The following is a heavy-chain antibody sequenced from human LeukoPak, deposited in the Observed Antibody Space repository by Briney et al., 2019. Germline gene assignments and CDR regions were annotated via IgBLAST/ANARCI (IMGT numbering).Heavy chain of an antibody. CDR2: INYGGNT. Sequence: SETLSLTCTVSGGSISSSAYHWGWIRQPPGKGLEWIGTINYGGNTYYNLSLKSRVIIFLDTSKNQFSLKLNSVTAADTAVYYCARGLAVAAARYYFDYWGQGTLVTVSS. V-gene: IGHV4-39*01. J-gene: IGHJ4*02. CDR1: GGSISSSAYH. D-gene: IGHD6-13*01. CDR3: ARGLAVAAARYYFDY.